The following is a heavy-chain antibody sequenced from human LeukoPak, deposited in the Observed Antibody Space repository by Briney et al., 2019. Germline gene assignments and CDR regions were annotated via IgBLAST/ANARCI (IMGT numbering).Heavy chain of an antibody. CDR3: ASDSISINAFDA. CDR2: IYYSGST. D-gene: IGHD3-10*01. J-gene: IGHJ3*01. Sequence: SETLSLTCTVSGGSISSSSYYWGWIRQPPGKGLEWIGSIYYSGSTYYNPSLKSRVTISVDTSKNQFSLKLSSVTAADTAVYYCASDSISINAFDAWGQGTMVTVSS. CDR1: GGSISSSSYY. V-gene: IGHV4-39*07.